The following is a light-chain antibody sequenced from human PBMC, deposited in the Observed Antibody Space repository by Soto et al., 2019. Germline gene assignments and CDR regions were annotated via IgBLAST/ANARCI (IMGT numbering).Light chain of an antibody. CDR2: GAS. J-gene: IGKJ2*01. CDR3: QQYGSSHPDT. Sequence: EIVLTQSPGTLSLSPGERATLSCRASQSVSSSYLAWYQQKPGQAPRLLIYGASSRATGIPDRFSGSGSGTDFTLTISRLDPEDFAVYYCQQYGSSHPDTFGQETKLEIK. V-gene: IGKV3-20*01. CDR1: QSVSSSY.